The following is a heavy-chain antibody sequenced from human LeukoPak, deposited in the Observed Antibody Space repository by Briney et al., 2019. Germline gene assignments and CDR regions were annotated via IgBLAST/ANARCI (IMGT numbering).Heavy chain of an antibody. CDR1: GGSISRYY. CDR2: IYYSGST. J-gene: IGHJ4*02. D-gene: IGHD3-22*01. CDR3: ASSTYYYDSSGYDY. Sequence: PSETLSLTCTVSGGSISRYYWSWIRQPPGKGLEWIGYIYYSGSTNYNPSLKSRVTISVDTSKNQFSLKLSSVTAADTAVYYCASSTYYYDSSGYDYWGQGTLVTVSS. V-gene: IGHV4-59*01.